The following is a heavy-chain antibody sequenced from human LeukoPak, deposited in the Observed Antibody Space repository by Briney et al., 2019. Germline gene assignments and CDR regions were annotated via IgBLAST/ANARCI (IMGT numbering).Heavy chain of an antibody. CDR2: IKTDGSST. CDR1: GFTFGNYW. D-gene: IGHD4-11*01. Sequence: PGGSLRLSCAASGFTFGNYWMHWVRQAPGKGLVWVSRIKTDGSSTTYADSVKGRFTISRDNSKNTLYLQMNSLRAEDTAVYYYARSDYSNPPLDYWGQGTLVTVSS. CDR3: ARSDYSNPPLDY. V-gene: IGHV3-74*01. J-gene: IGHJ4*02.